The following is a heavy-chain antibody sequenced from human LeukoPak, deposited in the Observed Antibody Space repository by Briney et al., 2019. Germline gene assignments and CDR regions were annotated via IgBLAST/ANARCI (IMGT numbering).Heavy chain of an antibody. V-gene: IGHV1-69*13. CDR3: AREGEDDRAFDI. J-gene: IGHJ3*02. D-gene: IGHD3-9*01. Sequence: GASVKVSCKASGGTFSSYAISWVRQAPGQGLEWMGGIIPIFGTANYAQKFQGRVTITADESTSTAYMELSSLRSEDTAVYYCAREGEDDRAFDIWGHGTMVTVSS. CDR1: GGTFSSYA. CDR2: IIPIFGTA.